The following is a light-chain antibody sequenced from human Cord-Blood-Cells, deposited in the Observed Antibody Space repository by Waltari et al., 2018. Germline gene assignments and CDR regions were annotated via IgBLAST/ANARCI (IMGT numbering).Light chain of an antibody. CDR1: QSVSSSY. J-gene: IGKJ5*01. Sequence: EIVLTQSPGTLSLSPGERATLSCRTSQSVSSSYLAWYQQKPGQAPRLLIYGASSRATSIPDRFSGSRSGTDFTLTISRLEPEDFAVYYCQQYGGSPITFGQGRRLESK. CDR2: GAS. V-gene: IGKV3-20*01. CDR3: QQYGGSPIT.